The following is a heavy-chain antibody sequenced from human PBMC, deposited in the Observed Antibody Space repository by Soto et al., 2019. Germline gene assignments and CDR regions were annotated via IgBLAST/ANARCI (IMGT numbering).Heavy chain of an antibody. D-gene: IGHD6-19*01. CDR1: GGSVSSCSYY. CDR2: IYYSGST. J-gene: IGHJ5*02. V-gene: IGHV4-61*01. CDR3: ARESMTEAGTGRRYDP. Sequence: PSETLSLTCTVSGGSVSSCSYYWSWIRQPPGKGLEWIGYIYYSGSTNYNPSLKSRVTISVDTSKNQFSLKLSSVTAADTAVYYCARESMTEAGTGRRYDPWGQGTLVTVPS.